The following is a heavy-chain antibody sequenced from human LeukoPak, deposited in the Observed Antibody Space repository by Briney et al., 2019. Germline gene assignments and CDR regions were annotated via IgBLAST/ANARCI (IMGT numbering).Heavy chain of an antibody. D-gene: IGHD3-10*01. Sequence: SETLSLTCVVYRESFSGYYWSWIRQPPGKGLEWIGEINHSGSTNYNPSLKSRVTISVDTSKNQFSLKLSSVTAADTAVYYCARVSPGSGSYYVDYWGQGTLVTVSS. CDR1: RESFSGYY. V-gene: IGHV4-34*01. J-gene: IGHJ4*02. CDR3: ARVSPGSGSYYVDY. CDR2: INHSGST.